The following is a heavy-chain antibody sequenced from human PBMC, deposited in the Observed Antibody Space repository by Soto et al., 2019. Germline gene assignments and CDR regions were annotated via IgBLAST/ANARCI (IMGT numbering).Heavy chain of an antibody. V-gene: IGHV1-46*01. Sequence: ASVKVSCKPSGYSFSNFYVHWVRQAPGQGLEWMGIIDPSSGTTSDTQKFQERVTMTRDTSMSTVYMELGRLRSEDTAVYCCARGAVVVPNGSIAAMDVWGLGTTVTVSS. CDR3: ARGAVVVPNGSIAAMDV. J-gene: IGHJ6*02. CDR1: GYSFSNFY. D-gene: IGHD2-15*01. CDR2: IDPSSGTT.